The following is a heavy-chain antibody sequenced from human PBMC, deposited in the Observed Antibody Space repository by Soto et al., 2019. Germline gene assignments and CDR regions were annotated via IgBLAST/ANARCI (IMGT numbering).Heavy chain of an antibody. D-gene: IGHD3-10*01. J-gene: IGHJ4*02. CDR1: GGTFSSYA. V-gene: IGHV1-69*13. CDR3: AREERYYGSGSYNFDY. CDR2: IIPIIGTA. Sequence: SAMVSCKASGGTFSSYAISWVRQAPGQGLEWMGGIIPIIGTANYAQKFQGRVTITADESTSTAYMELSSLRSEDTAVYYCAREERYYGSGSYNFDYWGQGTLVTVSS.